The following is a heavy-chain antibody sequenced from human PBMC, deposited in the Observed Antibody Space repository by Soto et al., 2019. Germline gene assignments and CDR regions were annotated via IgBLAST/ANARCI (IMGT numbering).Heavy chain of an antibody. CDR1: GYTFSFDY. V-gene: IGHV1-46*01. J-gene: IGHJ4*02. CDR2: INPDGGAT. Sequence: QVQLLQSGAEVKKPGASVKISCKASGYTFSFDYLSWVRRAPGQGLQWMGNINPDGGATTYAQSFQGRVSITSDASTGTVYMELSSLTSDDTAVYYCAKGRRNTFWGQGTLVSVSS. CDR3: AKGRRNTF. D-gene: IGHD3-10*01.